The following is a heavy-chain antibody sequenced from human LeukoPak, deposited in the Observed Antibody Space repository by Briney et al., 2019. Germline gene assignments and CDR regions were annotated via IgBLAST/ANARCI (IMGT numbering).Heavy chain of an antibody. D-gene: IGHD2-15*01. CDR3: ALGGGLRGWFDP. J-gene: IGHJ5*02. CDR1: GYTLTELS. CDR2: FDPEDGET. Sequence: ASVNVSCKVSGYTLTELSMHWVRQAPGKGLEWMGGFDPEDGETIYAQKFQGRVTMTEDTSTDTAYMEVSSLRSEDTAVYYCALGGGLRGWFDPWGQGTLATVSS. V-gene: IGHV1-24*01.